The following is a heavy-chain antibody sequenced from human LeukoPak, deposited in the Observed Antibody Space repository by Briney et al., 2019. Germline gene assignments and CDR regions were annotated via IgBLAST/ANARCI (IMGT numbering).Heavy chain of an antibody. J-gene: IGHJ2*01. V-gene: IGHV4-39*01. Sequence: PSETLSLTCIVSGGSISSSDYYWGWIRQPPGKGLQWIGTISYRGTTYYNPSLKSRVIMFVDTSKNQFSLKLASVTTADTAVYYCARGVTMIVVVIHDWYFDLWGRGTLVTVSS. CDR2: ISYRGTT. CDR1: GGSISSSDYY. CDR3: ARGVTMIVVVIHDWYFDL. D-gene: IGHD3-22*01.